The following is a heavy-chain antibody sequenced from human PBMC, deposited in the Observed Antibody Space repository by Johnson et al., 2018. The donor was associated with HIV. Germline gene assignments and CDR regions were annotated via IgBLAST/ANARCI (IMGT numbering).Heavy chain of an antibody. CDR1: GFTFSSYD. D-gene: IGHD3-22*01. V-gene: IGHV3-30*02. Sequence: VQLVESGGGLVQPGGSPRLSCAASGFTFSSYDMHWVRQAPGKGLEWVTFIRYDGSNKYYADSVKGRFTISRDKSKNTLYLQMNSLSTEDTAVYYCAKDVGNYWPDSFDVWGQGTMVTVSS. CDR2: IRYDGSNK. J-gene: IGHJ3*01. CDR3: AKDVGNYWPDSFDV.